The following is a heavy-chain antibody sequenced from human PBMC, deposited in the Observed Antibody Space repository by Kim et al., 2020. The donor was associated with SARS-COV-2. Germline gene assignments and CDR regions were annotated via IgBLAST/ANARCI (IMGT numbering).Heavy chain of an antibody. D-gene: IGHD6-19*01. CDR3: TRGAVSGNEALGI. V-gene: IGHV3-30*03. CDR1: GFTLTKYG. Sequence: GGSLRLSCEASGFTLTKYGMHWVRQAPGTGLEWVAFMSYDGSEKYYGETVKGRFTISRDTSKNTLFLQMDSLRAEDTAVYYCTRGAVSGNEALGIWGQGSLVTVSS. J-gene: IGHJ3*02. CDR2: MSYDGSEK.